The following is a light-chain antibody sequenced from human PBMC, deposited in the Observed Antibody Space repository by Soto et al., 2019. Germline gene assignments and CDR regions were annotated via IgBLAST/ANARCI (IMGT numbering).Light chain of an antibody. V-gene: IGKV3-20*01. CDR1: QSVISDF. Sequence: EIVLTQSPGTLSLSPGETASLSCRASQSVISDFLAWYQQTRGQPPRLLIYDASKRATGIPARFSGSGSGTAFTLTISRVEPEDSAVYYCQQTFHSPRTFSQGTRLEIK. CDR2: DAS. J-gene: IGKJ2*01. CDR3: QQTFHSPRT.